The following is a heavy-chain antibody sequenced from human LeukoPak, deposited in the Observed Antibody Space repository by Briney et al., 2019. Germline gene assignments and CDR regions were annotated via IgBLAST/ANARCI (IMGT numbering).Heavy chain of an antibody. CDR1: GFTFSSYA. CDR3: ARDQSGYYYDSSGYYSGPDY. D-gene: IGHD3-22*01. V-gene: IGHV3-30-3*01. CDR2: ISYDGSNK. J-gene: IGHJ4*02. Sequence: GRSLRLSCAASGFTFSSYAMHWVRQAPGKGLEWVAVISYDGSNKYYADSVKGRFTISRDNSKNTLYLQMNSLRAEDTAVYYCARDQSGYYYDSSGYYSGPDYWGQGTLVTVSS.